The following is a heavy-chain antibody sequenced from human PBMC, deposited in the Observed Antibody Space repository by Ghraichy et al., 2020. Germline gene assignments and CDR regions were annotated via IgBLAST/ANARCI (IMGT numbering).Heavy chain of an antibody. CDR1: GFTFSSYS. Sequence: LSLTCAASGFTFSSYSMNWVRQAPGKGLEWVSYISSSSSTIYYADSVKGRFTISRDNAKNSLYLQMNSLRDEDTAVYYCARGRKWGGWFDPWGQGTLVTVSS. CDR2: ISSSSSTI. CDR3: ARGRKWGGWFDP. J-gene: IGHJ5*02. D-gene: IGHD1-26*01. V-gene: IGHV3-48*02.